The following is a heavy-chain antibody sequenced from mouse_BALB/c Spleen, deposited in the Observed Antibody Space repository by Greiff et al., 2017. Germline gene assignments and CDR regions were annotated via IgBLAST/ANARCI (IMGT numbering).Heavy chain of an antibody. J-gene: IGHJ4*01. CDR3: ARDSSGYSYYAMDY. D-gene: IGHD3-1*01. V-gene: IGHV5-6-5*01. CDR2: ISSGGST. CDR1: GFTFSSYA. Sequence: EVKLVESGGGLVKPGGSLKLSCAASGFTFSSYAMSWVRQTPEKRLEWVASISSGGSTYYPDSVKGRFTISRDNARNILYLQMSSLRSEDTAMYYCARDSSGYSYYAMDYWGQGTSVTVSS.